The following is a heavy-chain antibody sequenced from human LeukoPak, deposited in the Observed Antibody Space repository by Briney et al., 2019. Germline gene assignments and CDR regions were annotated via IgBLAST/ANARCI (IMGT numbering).Heavy chain of an antibody. Sequence: GGSLRLSCSGSGFTFGDYTVNWFRQAPGRGLEWVGFIRLKAYGGAPEYAASVKGRFTISRDDSKSIAFLQMNNLKTEDTAVYYCTRRSAVIVIFDYWGLGTLVTVSS. CDR1: GFTFGDYT. CDR2: IRLKAYGGAP. D-gene: IGHD2-21*01. CDR3: TRRSAVIVIFDY. J-gene: IGHJ4*02. V-gene: IGHV3-49*03.